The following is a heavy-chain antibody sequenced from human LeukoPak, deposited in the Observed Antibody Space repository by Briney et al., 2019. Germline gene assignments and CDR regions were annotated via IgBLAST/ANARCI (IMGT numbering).Heavy chain of an antibody. CDR2: IIPIFGTA. V-gene: IGHV1-69*13. CDR1: GYTFTSYA. CDR3: AGYSSGWGAFDY. J-gene: IGHJ4*02. Sequence: SVKVSCKASGYTFTSYAMHWVRQAPGQGLEWMGGIIPIFGTANYAQKFQGRVTITADESTSTAYMELSSLRSEDTAVYYCAGYSSGWGAFDYWGQGTLVTVSS. D-gene: IGHD6-19*01.